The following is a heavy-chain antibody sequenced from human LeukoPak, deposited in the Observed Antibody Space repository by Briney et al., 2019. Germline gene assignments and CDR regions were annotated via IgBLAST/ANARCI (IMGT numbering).Heavy chain of an antibody. Sequence: PGRSLRLSCAASGFTFSSYGMHWVRQAPGKGLEWVAVISYDGSNKYYADSVKGRFTISRDNSKNTLYLQMNSLRAEDTAVYYCARDLSDYYDSSGPEYPYNWFDPWGQGTLVTVSS. CDR2: ISYDGSNK. V-gene: IGHV3-30*03. CDR3: ARDLSDYYDSSGPEYPYNWFDP. J-gene: IGHJ5*02. D-gene: IGHD3-22*01. CDR1: GFTFSSYG.